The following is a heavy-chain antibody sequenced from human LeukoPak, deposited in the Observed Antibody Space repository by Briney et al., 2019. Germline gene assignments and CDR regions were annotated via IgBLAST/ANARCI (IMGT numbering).Heavy chain of an antibody. Sequence: PGGSLRLSCAASGFTFSSYGMSWVRQAPGKGLEWVSAISGSGGSTYYADSVKGRFTISRDNSKNTLYLQMNSLRAEDTAVYYCAKDQSYYGSGSYNDYWGQGTLVTVSS. CDR1: GFTFSSYG. D-gene: IGHD3-10*01. CDR2: ISGSGGST. J-gene: IGHJ4*02. V-gene: IGHV3-23*01. CDR3: AKDQSYYGSGSYNDY.